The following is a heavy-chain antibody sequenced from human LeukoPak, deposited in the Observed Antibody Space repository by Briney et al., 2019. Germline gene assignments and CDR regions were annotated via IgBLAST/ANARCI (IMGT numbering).Heavy chain of an antibody. D-gene: IGHD4-11*01. CDR1: GDSISSYY. CDR3: ARDVTTTTHWFDP. V-gene: IGHV4-59*01. J-gene: IGHJ5*02. CDR2: IYYSVST. Sequence: SETLSLTCTVSGDSISSYYWSWIRQPPGKGLEWIGYIYYSVSTNYNPSPKSRVTISVDTSKNQFSLKLRSVTAADTAVYYCARDVTTTTHWFDPWGQGTLVTVSS.